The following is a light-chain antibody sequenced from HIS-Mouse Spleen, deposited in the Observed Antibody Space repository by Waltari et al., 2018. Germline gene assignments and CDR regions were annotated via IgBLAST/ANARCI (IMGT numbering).Light chain of an antibody. J-gene: IGKJ1*01. V-gene: IGKV2-28*01. CDR3: MQALQTWT. CDR1: QRRLHSNGYNY. CDR2: LGS. Sequence: DVVMTQSPLSLPVTPGEPVSISCRSSQRRLHSNGYNYLDWYLQKPGQSPQLLIYLGSNRASGVPDRFSGSGSGTDCTLKISRVEAEDVGVYYCMQALQTWTFGQGTKVEIK.